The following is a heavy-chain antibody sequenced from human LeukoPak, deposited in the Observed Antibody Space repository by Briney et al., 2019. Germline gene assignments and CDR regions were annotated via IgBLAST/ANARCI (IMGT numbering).Heavy chain of an antibody. J-gene: IGHJ4*02. Sequence: GGSLRLSCAASGITFRSYGTHWVRQAPGKGLEWVAFIWYDGSNKYYADSVKGRFTISRDNSKNTLYLQMNSLRAEDTAVYYCARVGRGVLYTLDYWGQGTLVTVSS. CDR2: IWYDGSNK. CDR1: GITFRSYG. V-gene: IGHV3-33*01. CDR3: ARVGRGVLYTLDY. D-gene: IGHD2-2*02.